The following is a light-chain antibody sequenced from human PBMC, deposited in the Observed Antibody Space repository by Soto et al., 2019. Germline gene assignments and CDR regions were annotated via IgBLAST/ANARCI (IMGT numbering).Light chain of an antibody. CDR2: KAS. CDR1: QSVSSW. Sequence: DIQMTQSPSTLSASVGDRVTITCLASQSVSSWLAWYQQKPGKAPKLLIYKASSLESGVPSRFSGSGSGTEFTLTISSLQPDDFATYYCQQYDSDSPWTFGQGSKVDNK. V-gene: IGKV1-5*03. J-gene: IGKJ1*01. CDR3: QQYDSDSPWT.